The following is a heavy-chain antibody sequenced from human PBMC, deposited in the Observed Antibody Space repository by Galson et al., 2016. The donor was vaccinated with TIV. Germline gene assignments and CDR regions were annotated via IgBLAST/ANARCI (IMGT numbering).Heavy chain of an antibody. D-gene: IGHD3-9*01. J-gene: IGHJ4*02. CDR1: GYIFTNYG. Sequence: SVKVSCKASGYIFTNYGISWVRQAPGQGLEWLGWIRGFNANTNSAQQFQGRVTMTTDTSTSTAYMELRSLTSDDTAMYYCARDRKDILTGYYVDYWGQGTLVTVSS. V-gene: IGHV1-18*01. CDR3: ARDRKDILTGYYVDY. CDR2: IRGFNANT.